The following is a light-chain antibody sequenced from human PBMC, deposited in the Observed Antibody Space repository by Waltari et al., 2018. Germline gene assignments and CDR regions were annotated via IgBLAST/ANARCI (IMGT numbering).Light chain of an antibody. Sequence: AIRMTHTQSSFSASTGDSVTITCRASQHISNYLVWYQQKPGKAPKLLIYGASTLQSGVPSRFSGSGSGTDFTLTISRLKSEDFATYYCQHNYSYTPVFGGGTRVEIK. V-gene: IGKV1-8*01. CDR1: QHISNY. CDR3: QHNYSYTPV. J-gene: IGKJ4*01. CDR2: GAS.